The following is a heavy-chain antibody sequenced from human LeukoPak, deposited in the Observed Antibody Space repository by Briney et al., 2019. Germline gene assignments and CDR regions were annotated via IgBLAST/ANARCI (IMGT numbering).Heavy chain of an antibody. CDR1: GLTFISFT. D-gene: IGHD5-12*01. Sequence: PGGSLRLSCATAGLTFISFTMNWVRQAPGKGLEWVSTISDGSRDTHYAGSVKGRFTISRDDSQNIVYLQMDSLRAEDTALYYCTTRLRNHFDYWGQGAQVTVSS. V-gene: IGHV3-23*01. CDR3: TTRLRNHFDY. J-gene: IGHJ4*02. CDR2: ISDGSRDT.